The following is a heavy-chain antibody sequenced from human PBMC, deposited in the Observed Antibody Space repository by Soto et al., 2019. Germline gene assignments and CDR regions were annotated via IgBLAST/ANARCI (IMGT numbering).Heavy chain of an antibody. V-gene: IGHV4-39*01. CDR3: ARLYYDSSGPILDY. J-gene: IGHJ4*02. CDR2: IYYSGST. CDR1: GGSISSSSYY. Sequence: SETLSLTCTVSGGSISSSSYYWGWIRQPPGKGLEWIGSIYYSGSTYYNPSLKSRVTISVDTSKNQFSLKLSSVTAADTAVYYCARLYYDSSGPILDYWGQGTLVTVSS. D-gene: IGHD3-22*01.